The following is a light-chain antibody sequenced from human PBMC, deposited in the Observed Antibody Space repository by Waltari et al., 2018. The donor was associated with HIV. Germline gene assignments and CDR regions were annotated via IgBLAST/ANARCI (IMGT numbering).Light chain of an antibody. Sequence: QSVLTQTASVSGALGQRLTISCTGSSPNIGPAYDVHWYQQFPGAAPKLLIYININRPSGVPDRCSGSKSGTSASLAITGLQAEDEADYYCQSYDSRLTVWVFGGGTKVTVL. V-gene: IGLV1-40*01. CDR2: INI. CDR1: SPNIGPAYD. J-gene: IGLJ3*02. CDR3: QSYDSRLTVWV.